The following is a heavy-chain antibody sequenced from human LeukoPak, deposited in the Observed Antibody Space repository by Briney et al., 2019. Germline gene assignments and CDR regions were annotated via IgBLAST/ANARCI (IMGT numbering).Heavy chain of an antibody. V-gene: IGHV1-69*01. CDR2: IIPIFGTA. CDR3: ARDRVGYCSSTSCYAGRGRYGMDV. Sequence: SSVKVSCKASGGTFSSYAISWVRQAPGQGLEWMGGIIPIFGTANYAQKFQGRVTITADESTSTAYMELSSLRSEDTAVYYCARDRVGYCSSTSCYAGRGRYGMDVWGQGTTVTVSS. CDR1: GGTFSSYA. J-gene: IGHJ6*02. D-gene: IGHD2-2*01.